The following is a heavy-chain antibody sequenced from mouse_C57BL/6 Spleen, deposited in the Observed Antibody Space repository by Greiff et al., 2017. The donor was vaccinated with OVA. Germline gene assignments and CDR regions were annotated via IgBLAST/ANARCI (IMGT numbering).Heavy chain of an antibody. CDR3: ARGGYPSYWYFDV. Sequence: EVQRVESGGGLVKPGGSLKLSCAASGFTFSDYGMHWVRQAPEKGLEWVAYISSGSSTIYYADTVKGRFTISRDNAKNTLFLQMTSLRSEDTAMYYCARGGYPSYWYFDVWGTGTTVTVSS. CDR1: GFTFSDYG. V-gene: IGHV5-17*01. J-gene: IGHJ1*03. D-gene: IGHD2-2*01. CDR2: ISSGSSTI.